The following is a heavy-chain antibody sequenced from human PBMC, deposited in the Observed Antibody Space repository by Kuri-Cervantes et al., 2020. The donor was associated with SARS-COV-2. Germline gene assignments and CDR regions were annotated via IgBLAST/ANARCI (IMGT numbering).Heavy chain of an antibody. CDR3: ATHDFWSGSTFDY. D-gene: IGHD3-3*01. Sequence: GSLKISFTVSGGSISSSSYYWGWIRQPPGKGLEWIGSIYYSGSTYYNPSLKSRVTISVDTSKNQFSLKLSSVTAADTAVYYCATHDFWSGSTFDYWGQGTLVTVSS. V-gene: IGHV4-39*01. CDR2: IYYSGST. J-gene: IGHJ4*02. CDR1: GGSISSSSYY.